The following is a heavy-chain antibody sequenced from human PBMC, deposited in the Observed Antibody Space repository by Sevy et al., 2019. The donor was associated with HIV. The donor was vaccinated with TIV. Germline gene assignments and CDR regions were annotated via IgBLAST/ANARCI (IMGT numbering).Heavy chain of an antibody. CDR3: ARGVHSGSYFGHSDAFDI. Sequence: ASVKVSCKASGGTFSSYAISWVRQAPGQGLEWMGGIIPIFGKENYAQKFQGRVTITADESTSTAYMELSSLRSEDTAVYYCARGVHSGSYFGHSDAFDIWGQGTMVTVSS. V-gene: IGHV1-69*13. CDR2: IIPIFGKE. J-gene: IGHJ3*02. D-gene: IGHD1-26*01. CDR1: GGTFSSYA.